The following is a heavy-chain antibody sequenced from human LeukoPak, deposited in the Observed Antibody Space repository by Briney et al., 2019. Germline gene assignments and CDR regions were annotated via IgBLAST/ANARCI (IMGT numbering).Heavy chain of an antibody. CDR2: INPNSGGT. V-gene: IGHV1-2*02. CDR1: GYTFTGYY. J-gene: IGHJ4*02. Sequence: ASVKVSCKASGYTFTGYYMHWVRQAPGQGLEWMGWINPNSGGTNYAQKFQGRVTMTRDTSISTAYMELSRLRSDDTAVYYCARDSRMTTVTTSPFGYWGQGTLVTVSS. D-gene: IGHD4-17*01. CDR3: ARDSRMTTVTTSPFGY.